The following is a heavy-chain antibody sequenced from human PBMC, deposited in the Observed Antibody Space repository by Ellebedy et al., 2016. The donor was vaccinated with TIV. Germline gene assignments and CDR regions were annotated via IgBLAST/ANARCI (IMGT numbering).Heavy chain of an antibody. Sequence: AASVKVSCKASAGTFSSYGISWVRQAPGQGLEWMGGIIPILGTANYAQKFQGRVTIIADESTSTAYMELSSLRSEDTAVYYCARVGNYYGGNPSYYFDYWGQGTLVTVSS. V-gene: IGHV1-69*13. J-gene: IGHJ4*02. D-gene: IGHD4-23*01. CDR2: IIPILGTA. CDR3: ARVGNYYGGNPSYYFDY. CDR1: AGTFSSYG.